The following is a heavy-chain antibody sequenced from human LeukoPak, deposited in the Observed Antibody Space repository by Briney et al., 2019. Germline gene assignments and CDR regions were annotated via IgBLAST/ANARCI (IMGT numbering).Heavy chain of an antibody. Sequence: GGSLRLSCAASGFTFSDYYMSWIRQAPGKGLEWVSYISSSGSTIYYADSMKGRFTISRDNAKNSLYLQMNSLRAEDTAVYYCARRDARWLQVDAFDIWGQGTMVTVSS. CDR2: ISSSGSTI. J-gene: IGHJ3*02. D-gene: IGHD5-24*01. V-gene: IGHV3-11*01. CDR1: GFTFSDYY. CDR3: ARRDARWLQVDAFDI.